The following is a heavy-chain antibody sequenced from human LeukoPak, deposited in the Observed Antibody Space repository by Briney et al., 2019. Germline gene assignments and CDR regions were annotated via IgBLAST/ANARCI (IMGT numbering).Heavy chain of an antibody. D-gene: IGHD3-3*01. J-gene: IGHJ4*02. CDR1: GYTFTSYD. CDR3: ARGSGSYYDFWSGYSPFDY. V-gene: IGHV1-8*01. CDR2: MNPNSGNT. Sequence: GASVKVSCKASGYTFTSYDINWVRQATGQGLEWIGWMNPNSGNTGYAQKFQGRVTMTRNTSISTAYMELSSLRSEDTAVYYCARGSGSYYDFWSGYSPFDYWGQGTLVTVSS.